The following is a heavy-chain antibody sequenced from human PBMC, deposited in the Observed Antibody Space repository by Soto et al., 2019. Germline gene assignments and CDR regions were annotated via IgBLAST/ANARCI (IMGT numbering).Heavy chain of an antibody. D-gene: IGHD4-17*01. V-gene: IGHV4-34*01. CDR2: INHSGST. CDR3: ARGERSPYGDYLYYYSGMDV. CDR1: GGSFSGYY. J-gene: IGHJ6*02. Sequence: PSETLSLTCAVYGGSFSGYYWSWIRQPPGKGLEWIGEINHSGSTNYNPSLKSRVTISVDTSKNQFSLKLSSVTAADTAVYYCARGERSPYGDYLYYYSGMDVWGQGTTVTVSS.